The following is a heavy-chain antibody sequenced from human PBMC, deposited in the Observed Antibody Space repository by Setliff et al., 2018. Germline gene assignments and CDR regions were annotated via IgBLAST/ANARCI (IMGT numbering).Heavy chain of an antibody. CDR2: INHSGST. Sequence: SETLSLTCAVYGGSFSDYYWSWIRQPPGKGLEWIGEINHSGSTNYNPSLKSRVTISLDTSNNQFSLKLSSVTAADTAVYYCARGRAGHSGHWGQGTLVTVSS. V-gene: IGHV4-34*01. CDR1: GGSFSDYY. CDR3: ARGRAGHSGH. D-gene: IGHD6-19*01. J-gene: IGHJ4*02.